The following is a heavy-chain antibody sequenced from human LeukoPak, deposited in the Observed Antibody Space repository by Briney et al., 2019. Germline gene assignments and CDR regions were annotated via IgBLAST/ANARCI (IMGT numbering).Heavy chain of an antibody. J-gene: IGHJ4*02. CDR3: AKDKVPDGKWDIDY. Sequence: GGSLRLSCAASGFLFSTYTVNWVRQAPGQGLVWVAALAAASGTRYYANSVKGRFTISRDNSKNTVFLQMNSLRVEDTAVYYCAKDKVPDGKWDIDYWGQGTLVTVSS. V-gene: IGHV3-23*01. CDR2: LAAASGTR. CDR1: GFLFSTYT. D-gene: IGHD1-26*01.